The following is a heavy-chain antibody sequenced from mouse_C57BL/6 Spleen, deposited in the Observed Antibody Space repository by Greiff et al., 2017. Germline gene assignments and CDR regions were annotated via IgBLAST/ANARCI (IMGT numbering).Heavy chain of an antibody. CDR1: GYTFTSYW. D-gene: IGHD1-1*01. CDR3: ARGRGDDGSSHWYFDV. J-gene: IGHJ1*03. Sequence: VQLQQPGAELGRPGSSVKLSCKASGYTFTSYWMHWVKQRPIQGLEWIGNIDPSDSENHYNQKFKDKATLTVDKSSSTAYMQLSSLTSEDSAVYYCARGRGDDGSSHWYFDVWGTGTTVTVSS. CDR2: IDPSDSEN. V-gene: IGHV1-52*01.